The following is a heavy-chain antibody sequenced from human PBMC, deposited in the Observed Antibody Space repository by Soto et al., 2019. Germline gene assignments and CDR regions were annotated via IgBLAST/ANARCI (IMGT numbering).Heavy chain of an antibody. Sequence: GGSLRLSCAASGFTFSSYVMHWVRQAPGKGLEWVAVIWYDGSNKYYADSVKGRFTISRDNSKNTLYLQMNSLRAEDTAVYYCARGGYSSSWFLFDYWGPGTMVTV. J-gene: IGHJ4*02. D-gene: IGHD6-13*01. CDR1: GFTFSSYV. V-gene: IGHV3-33*01. CDR2: IWYDGSNK. CDR3: ARGGYSSSWFLFDY.